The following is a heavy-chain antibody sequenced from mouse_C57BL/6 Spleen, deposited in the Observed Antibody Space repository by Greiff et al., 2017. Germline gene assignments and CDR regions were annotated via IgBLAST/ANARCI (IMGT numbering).Heavy chain of an antibody. D-gene: IGHD1-1*01. CDR2: FYPGSGSI. Sequence: VQLQQSGAELVKPGASVKLSCKASGYTFTEYTIHWVKQRSGQGLEWIGWFYPGSGSIKYNEKFKDKATLTADKSSSTVYMELSRLTSEDSAVYFCARHEVYYGSSSPYYAMDDWGQGTSVTVSS. J-gene: IGHJ4*01. CDR1: GYTFTEYT. CDR3: ARHEVYYGSSSPYYAMDD. V-gene: IGHV1-62-2*01.